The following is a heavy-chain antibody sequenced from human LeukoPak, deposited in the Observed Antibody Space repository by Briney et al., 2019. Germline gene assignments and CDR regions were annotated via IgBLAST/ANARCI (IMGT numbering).Heavy chain of an antibody. J-gene: IGHJ3*01. Sequence: ASVRVSCKASGGTFSSDEIHWVRQAPGQGPAWLGRVIPLVETPNYSQSFEGRVIITADKFTSTAYMELSSLRVEDTAIYYCARGQRWQAFDVWGQGTMVTVSS. D-gene: IGHD2-15*01. CDR2: VIPLVETP. CDR1: GGTFSSDE. CDR3: ARGQRWQAFDV. V-gene: IGHV1-69*04.